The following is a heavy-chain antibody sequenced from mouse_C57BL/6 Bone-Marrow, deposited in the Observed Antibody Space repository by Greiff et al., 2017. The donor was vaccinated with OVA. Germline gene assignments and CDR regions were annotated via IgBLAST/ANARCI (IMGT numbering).Heavy chain of an antibody. CDR3: ARDDYAWFAY. CDR2: IYPRSGNT. D-gene: IGHD2-4*01. CDR1: GYTFTSYG. Sequence: VQVVESGAELARPGASVKLSCKASGYTFTSYGISWVKQRTGQGLEWIGEIYPRSGNTYYNEKFKGKATLTADKSSSTAYMELRSLTSEDSAVYFCARDDYAWFAYWGQGTLVTVSA. V-gene: IGHV1-81*01. J-gene: IGHJ3*01.